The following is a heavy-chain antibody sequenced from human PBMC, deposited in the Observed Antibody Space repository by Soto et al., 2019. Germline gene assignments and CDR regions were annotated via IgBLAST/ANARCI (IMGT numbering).Heavy chain of an antibody. CDR1: GFTFSSYA. V-gene: IGHV3-33*01. Sequence: LRLSCAASGFTFSSYAIHWVRQAPGKGREWVAIIWFDGSNKYYADSVKGRFSISRDNSKNTLFLQMDSLRAEDTAVYYCARGQLPAATTYFDFWGQGTRVTVSS. J-gene: IGHJ4*02. CDR3: ARGQLPAATTYFDF. D-gene: IGHD2-15*01. CDR2: IWFDGSNK.